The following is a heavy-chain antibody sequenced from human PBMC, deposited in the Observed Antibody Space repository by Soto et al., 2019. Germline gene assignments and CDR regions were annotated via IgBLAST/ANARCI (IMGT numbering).Heavy chain of an antibody. J-gene: IGHJ4*02. V-gene: IGHV3-23*01. CDR2: ISGSGGSP. CDR1: GLIFSNYA. CDR3: AREGDITAAFDY. D-gene: IGHD6-13*01. Sequence: EVQVLESGGVLVQPGGSLRLSCVAPGLIFSNYAMSWVRQAPGKGLEWVSGISGSGGSPHYADSAKGRFTISRDNSKNTLFLQMNTLRAEDTAVCYCAREGDITAAFDYWGQGTLVTVSS.